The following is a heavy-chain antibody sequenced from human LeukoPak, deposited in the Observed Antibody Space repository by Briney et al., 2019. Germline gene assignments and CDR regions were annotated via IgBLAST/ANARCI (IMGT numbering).Heavy chain of an antibody. CDR1: SDYITSYY. CDR2: ISYSGTP. D-gene: IGHD3-9*01. V-gene: IGHV4-59*08. CDR3: ARQRTAPPIYEYYGMDV. Sequence: PSETLSLTCTVSSDYITSYYWSWIRQPPGKGLEWVGYISYSGTPTYNPSLRGRVTISLDPSKTHFSLRLSFVTAADTAVYYCARQRTAPPIYEYYGMDVWGQGTTVTVSS. J-gene: IGHJ6*02.